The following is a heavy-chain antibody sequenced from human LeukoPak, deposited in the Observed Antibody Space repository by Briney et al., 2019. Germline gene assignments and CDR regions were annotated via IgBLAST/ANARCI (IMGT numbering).Heavy chain of an antibody. CDR2: IYYDEST. J-gene: IGHJ5*01. CDR1: GGFISSSSFY. CDR3: ARHRPELVDNSGNDYGFWFDS. V-gene: IGHV4-39*01. Sequence: PSETLSLTCSVSGGFISSSSFYWGWIREPPAKGLEWFGNIYYDESTYHNPSLKGRVNITIAPSKNQFPLKLTSVTAADTAVYYCARHRPELVDNSGNDYGFWFDSWGQGTLVTVSS. D-gene: IGHD5-12*01.